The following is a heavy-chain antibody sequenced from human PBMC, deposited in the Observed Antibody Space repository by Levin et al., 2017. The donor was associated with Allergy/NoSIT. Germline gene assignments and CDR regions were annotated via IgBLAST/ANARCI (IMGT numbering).Heavy chain of an antibody. CDR3: AKEGRMHLWSY. D-gene: IGHD3-10*01. CDR2: ISGSDAST. CDR1: GSTFDTYA. Sequence: GESLKISCAASGSTFDTYAMTWVRQTPGKGLEWVSSISGSDASTYYADSVKGRFTISRDNSKNTLFLQMNSLRVDDTALYYCAKEGRMHLWSYWGQGTLVTVSS. V-gene: IGHV3-23*01. J-gene: IGHJ4*02.